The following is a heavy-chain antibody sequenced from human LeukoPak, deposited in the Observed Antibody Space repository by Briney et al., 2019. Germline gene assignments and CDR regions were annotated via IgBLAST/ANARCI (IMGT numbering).Heavy chain of an antibody. Sequence: ASVKVSCKASGYTFTSYGISWVRQAPGQGLEWMGWISAYNGNTNYAQKLQGRVTVTTDTSTSTAYMELRSLRSDDTAVYYCARSLGHYYGSGSYWYWFDPWGQGTLVTVSS. CDR1: GYTFTSYG. CDR3: ARSLGHYYGSGSYWYWFDP. V-gene: IGHV1-18*04. D-gene: IGHD3-10*01. J-gene: IGHJ5*02. CDR2: ISAYNGNT.